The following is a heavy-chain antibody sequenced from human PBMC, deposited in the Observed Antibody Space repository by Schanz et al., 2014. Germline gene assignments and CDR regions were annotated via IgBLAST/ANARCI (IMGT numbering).Heavy chain of an antibody. J-gene: IGHJ6*03. CDR3: ARPSDSSWYVDV. Sequence: VQLVESGGRLVQPGESLRLSCAASGFTFSTHAMSWVRQAPGKGLEWVSTIYSSGSTYYADSVRGRFTISRDNSMNTVYLQMNSLRAEDTAVYYCARPSDSSWYVDVWGKGTTVTVSS. V-gene: IGHV3-23*05. D-gene: IGHD2-21*02. CDR1: GFTFSTHA. CDR2: IYSSGST.